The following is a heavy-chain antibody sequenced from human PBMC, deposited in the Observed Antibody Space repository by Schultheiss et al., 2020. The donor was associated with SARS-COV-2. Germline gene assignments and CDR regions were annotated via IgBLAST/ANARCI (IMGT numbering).Heavy chain of an antibody. CDR1: GGSISSGGYY. D-gene: IGHD3-22*01. CDR3: ARDSHNYYDSSGYPNYYMDV. CDR2: IYTSGST. J-gene: IGHJ6*03. V-gene: IGHV4-61*02. Sequence: SETLSLTCTVSGGSISSGGYYWSWIRQPAGKGLEWIGRIYTSGSTNYNPSLKSRVTISVDTSKNQFSLKLSSVTAADTAVYYCARDSHNYYDSSGYPNYYMDVWGKGTTVTGSS.